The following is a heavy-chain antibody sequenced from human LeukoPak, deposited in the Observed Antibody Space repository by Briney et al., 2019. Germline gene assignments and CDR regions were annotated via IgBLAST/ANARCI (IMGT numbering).Heavy chain of an antibody. CDR3: AKDTGATTVETPGSH. CDR1: GFTFSGYG. CDR2: ISSDGSNK. J-gene: IGHJ4*02. D-gene: IGHD4-23*01. V-gene: IGHV3-30*18. Sequence: PGGSLRLSCAASGFTFSGYGMHWVRQAPGKGLEWVAIISSDGSNKYYADSVKGRFTISRDNSKITLYLQMNSLRAEDTAVYYCAKDTGATTVETPGSHWGQGSLVTVSS.